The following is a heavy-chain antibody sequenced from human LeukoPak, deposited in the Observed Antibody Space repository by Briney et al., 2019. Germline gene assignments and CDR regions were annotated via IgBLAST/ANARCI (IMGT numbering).Heavy chain of an antibody. Sequence: SETLSLTCTVSGGSISSFYWSWIRQPPGKGLEWIGHIYYSGSTNYNPSLKSRVTISVDTSKNQFSLKLSSVTAADTAVYYCARVRLYYYDSSGYSYFDYWGQGTLVTVSS. CDR3: ARVRLYYYDSSGYSYFDY. D-gene: IGHD3-22*01. J-gene: IGHJ4*02. V-gene: IGHV4-59*12. CDR1: GGSISSFY. CDR2: IYYSGST.